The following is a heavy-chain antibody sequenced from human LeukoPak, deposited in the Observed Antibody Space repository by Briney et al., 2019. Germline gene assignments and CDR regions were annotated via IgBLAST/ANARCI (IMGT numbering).Heavy chain of an antibody. CDR2: IIPIFGIA. J-gene: IGHJ6*02. D-gene: IGHD4-11*01. CDR3: ARARASSTVTTGAFQYYYGMDV. Sequence: SVKVSCKASGGTFSSYAISWVRQAPGQGLEWMGRIIPIFGIAYYAQKFQGRVTITADKSTSTAYMELSSLRSEDTAVYYCARARASSTVTTGAFQYYYGMDVWGQGTTVTVSS. V-gene: IGHV1-69*04. CDR1: GGTFSSYA.